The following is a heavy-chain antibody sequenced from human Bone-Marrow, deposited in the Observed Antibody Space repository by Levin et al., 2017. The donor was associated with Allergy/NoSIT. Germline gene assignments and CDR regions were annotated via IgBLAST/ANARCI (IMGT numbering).Heavy chain of an antibody. J-gene: IGHJ4*02. CDR2: INPNSGDT. V-gene: IGHV1-2*02. CDR3: APAAYSSGWFFDY. D-gene: IGHD6-19*01. Sequence: ASVKVSCKASGYTFTGYYMHWVRQAPGQGLEWMGWINPNSGDTNYAQKFQGRVTMTRDTSISTAYMDLSRLRSDDTAVYYCAPAAYSSGWFFDYWGQGTEVTVSS. CDR1: GYTFTGYY.